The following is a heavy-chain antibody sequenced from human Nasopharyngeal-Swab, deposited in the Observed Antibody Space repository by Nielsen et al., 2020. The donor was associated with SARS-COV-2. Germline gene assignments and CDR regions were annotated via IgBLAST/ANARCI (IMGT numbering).Heavy chain of an antibody. Sequence: WIRQPPGKGLEWIGYIYYSGSTYYNPSLKSRVTISVDKSRNQFSLKLTSVTAADTAVYYCARTPPDIAAAGYFDYWGQGTLVTVSS. CDR2: IYYSGST. D-gene: IGHD6-13*01. CDR3: ARTPPDIAAAGYFDY. J-gene: IGHJ4*02. V-gene: IGHV4-30-4*01.